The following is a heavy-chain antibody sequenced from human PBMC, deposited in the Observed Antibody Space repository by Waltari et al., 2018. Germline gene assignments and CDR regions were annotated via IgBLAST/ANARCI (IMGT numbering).Heavy chain of an antibody. CDR1: GYSISSGYY. CDR2: IYHSGST. Sequence: QVQLQESGPGLVKPSETLSLTCAVSGYSISSGYYWGWIRQPPGKGLEWIGSIYHSGSTYYNPSLKSRVTISVDTSKNQFSLKLSSVTAADTAVYYCARHGSNWIIYYVDYWGQGTLVTVSS. J-gene: IGHJ4*02. D-gene: IGHD1-1*01. CDR3: ARHGSNWIIYYVDY. V-gene: IGHV4-38-2*01.